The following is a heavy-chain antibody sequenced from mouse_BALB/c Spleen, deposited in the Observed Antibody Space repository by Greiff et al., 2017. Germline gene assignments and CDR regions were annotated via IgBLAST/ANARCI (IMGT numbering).Heavy chain of an antibody. Sequence: QVQLQQPGAELVKPGASVKLSCKASGYTFTSYWMHWVKQRPGQGLEWIGEIDPSDSYTNYNQKFKGKATLTVDKSSSTAYMQLSSLTSEDSAVYYCARRGGYDEAYWGQGTLVTVSA. V-gene: IGHV1-69*02. D-gene: IGHD2-2*01. CDR1: GYTFTSYW. CDR2: IDPSDSYT. CDR3: ARRGGYDEAY. J-gene: IGHJ3*01.